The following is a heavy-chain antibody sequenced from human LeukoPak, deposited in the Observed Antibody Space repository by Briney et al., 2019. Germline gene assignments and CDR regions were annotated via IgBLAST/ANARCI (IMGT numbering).Heavy chain of an antibody. CDR2: ISAYNGNT. V-gene: IGHV1-18*01. J-gene: IGHJ6*03. CDR1: GYTFTSYG. D-gene: IGHD1-26*01. CDR3: ARGRKEWELEAYYYYYMDV. Sequence: ASVKVSCKASGYTFTSYGISWVRQAPGQGLEWMGWISAYNGNTNYAQKLQGRVTMTTDTSTSTAYMELRSLRSDDTAVYYCARGRKEWELEAYYYYYMDVWGKGTTVTVSS.